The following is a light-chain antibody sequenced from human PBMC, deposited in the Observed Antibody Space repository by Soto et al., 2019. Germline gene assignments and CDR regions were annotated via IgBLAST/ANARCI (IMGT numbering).Light chain of an antibody. Sequence: QPVLTQPPSASGAPGQRVTISCSASSSNIGSNTMNWYQQVPGMAPKLLIYSTNQRPSGVPDRISGSKSGTSASLAINGLQSEDEADYYCATWDDSLNAWVFGGGTKLTVL. CDR3: ATWDDSLNAWV. J-gene: IGLJ3*02. CDR2: STN. CDR1: SSNIGSNT. V-gene: IGLV1-44*01.